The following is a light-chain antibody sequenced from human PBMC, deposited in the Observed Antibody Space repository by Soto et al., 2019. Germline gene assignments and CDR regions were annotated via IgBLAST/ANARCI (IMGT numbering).Light chain of an antibody. CDR3: LQVNSFPLS. J-gene: IGKJ4*01. CDR2: AAS. V-gene: IGKV1-39*01. Sequence: DIQMTQSPSSLSASVGDRLPITCRASQSISSYLNWYQQKPGKAPKLLIYAASSLQSGVPSRFSGSGSGTDFTLTISSLQPEDFATYYCLQVNSFPLSFGGGTKVDIK. CDR1: QSISSY.